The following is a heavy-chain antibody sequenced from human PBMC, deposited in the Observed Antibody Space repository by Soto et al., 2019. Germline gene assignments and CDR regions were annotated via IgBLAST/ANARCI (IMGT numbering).Heavy chain of an antibody. CDR3: ARGGSRGDIVVVPAVDYYYYYGMDV. J-gene: IGHJ6*02. V-gene: IGHV1-46*01. CDR2: INPSGGST. CDR1: GYTFTSYY. Sequence: ASVKVSCKASGYTFTSYYMHWVRQAPGQGLEWMGIINPSGGSTSYAQKFQGRVTMTRDTSTSTVYMELSSLRSEDTAVYYCARGGSRGDIVVVPAVDYYYYYGMDVWGQGTTVTSP. D-gene: IGHD2-2*01.